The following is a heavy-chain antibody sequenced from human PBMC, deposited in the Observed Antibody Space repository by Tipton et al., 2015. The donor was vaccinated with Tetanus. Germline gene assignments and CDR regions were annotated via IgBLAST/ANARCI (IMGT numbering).Heavy chain of an antibody. V-gene: IGHV4-61*01. CDR1: GGSISSSSYY. CDR2: IYYSGST. Sequence: TLSLTCTVSGGSISSSSYYWSWIRQPPGKGLEWIGYIYYSGSTNYNPSLKSRVTISVDTSKNQFSLKLSSVTAADTAVYYCAGVPRRPRNWFDPWGQGTLVTVSS. CDR3: AGVPRRPRNWFDP. J-gene: IGHJ5*02.